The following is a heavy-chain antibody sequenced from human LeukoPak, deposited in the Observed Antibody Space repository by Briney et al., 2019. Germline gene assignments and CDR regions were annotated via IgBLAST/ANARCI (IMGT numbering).Heavy chain of an antibody. D-gene: IGHD4-23*01. Sequence: ASVKVSCKASGYTFTSYGISWVRRAPGQGLEWMGWISAYNGNTNYAQKLQGRVTMTEDTSTDTAYMELSSLRSEDTAVYYCATAHPLGWLPVDYWGQGTLVTVSS. CDR2: ISAYNGNT. J-gene: IGHJ4*02. CDR1: GYTFTSYG. CDR3: ATAHPLGWLPVDY. V-gene: IGHV1-18*01.